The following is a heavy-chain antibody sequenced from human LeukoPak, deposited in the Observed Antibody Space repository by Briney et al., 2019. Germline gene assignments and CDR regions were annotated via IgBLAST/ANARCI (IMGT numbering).Heavy chain of an antibody. CDR2: IYYSGST. V-gene: IGHV4-61*08. CDR1: GGSISSGDYY. J-gene: IGHJ3*02. CDR3: ARGNYGSGSYDAFDI. D-gene: IGHD3-10*01. Sequence: SETLSLTCTVSGGSISSGDYYWSWIRQPPGKGLEWIGYIYYSGSTNYNPSLKSRVTISVDTSKNQFSLKLSSVTAADTAVYYCARGNYGSGSYDAFDIWGQGTMVTVSS.